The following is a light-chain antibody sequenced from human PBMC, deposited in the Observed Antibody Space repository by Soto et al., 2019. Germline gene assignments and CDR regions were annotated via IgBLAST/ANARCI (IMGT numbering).Light chain of an antibody. CDR3: QQRSNWPIT. J-gene: IGKJ5*01. CDR1: QSVSSY. CDR2: DAS. V-gene: IGKV3-11*01. Sequence: EIVLTQSPDTLSLSPGERATLSCRASQSVSSYLAWYQQKPGQAPRLLIYDASNRATGIPARFSGSGSGTDVTLTISGLEPEDLAVYYCQQRSNWPITFGQGTRLEIK.